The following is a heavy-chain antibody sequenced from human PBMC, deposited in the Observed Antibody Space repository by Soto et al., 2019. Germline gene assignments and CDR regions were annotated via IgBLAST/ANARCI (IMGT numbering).Heavy chain of an antibody. CDR3: ARGPSGDKVDY. Sequence: PSETLSLTCTVSGGSISSDYWSWIRQPPGKRLEWIGFIYYNGFTTYSPSLKSRVTISIDTSKNQFSLKLSSVTAADTAVYYCARGPSGDKVDYWGQGTLDTVSS. J-gene: IGHJ4*02. D-gene: IGHD7-27*01. CDR2: IYYNGFT. CDR1: GGSISSDY. V-gene: IGHV4-59*08.